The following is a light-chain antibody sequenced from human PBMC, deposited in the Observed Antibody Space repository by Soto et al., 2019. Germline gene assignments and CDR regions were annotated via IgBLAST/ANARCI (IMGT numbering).Light chain of an antibody. CDR1: SGHSSYI. CDR2: LEGSGSF. CDR3: ETWDINTHVV. Sequence: QLVLTQSSSASASLGSSVKLTCTLSSGHSSYIIAWHQQQPGKAPRYLMNLEGSGSFNKGSGVPDRCSGSSSGADRYLTIANLQFEDEADYYCETWDINTHVVFGGGTKLTVL. J-gene: IGLJ2*01. V-gene: IGLV4-60*02.